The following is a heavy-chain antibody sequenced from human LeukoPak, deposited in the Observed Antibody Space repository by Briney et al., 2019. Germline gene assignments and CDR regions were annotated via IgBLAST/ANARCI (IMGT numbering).Heavy chain of an antibody. D-gene: IGHD1-26*01. CDR3: ASGTYYFDF. V-gene: IGHV3-11*01. CDR2: ISSSGSTI. CDR1: GFTFSDYY. Sequence: PGGSLRLFCAASGFTFSDYYMSWLRQAPGKGAEWVSYISSSGSTIDYADSVKGRFTIPRDNAKNSLYLQMNSLRAEDTAVYFCASGTYYFDFWGQGTLVTVSS. J-gene: IGHJ4*02.